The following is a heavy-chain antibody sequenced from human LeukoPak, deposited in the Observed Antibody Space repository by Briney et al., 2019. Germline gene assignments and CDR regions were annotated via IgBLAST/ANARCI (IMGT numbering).Heavy chain of an antibody. J-gene: IGHJ6*03. CDR1: GGSFSGYY. D-gene: IGHD2-15*01. Sequence: PSETLSLTCAVYGGSFSGYYWSWIRQPPGKGLEWIGEINHSGSTNYNPSLKSRVTISVDKSKNQFSLRLSSVTAADTAVYYCARVPVVVVAATLYYYYYMDVWGKGTTVTVSS. V-gene: IGHV4-34*01. CDR2: INHSGST. CDR3: ARVPVVVVAATLYYYYYMDV.